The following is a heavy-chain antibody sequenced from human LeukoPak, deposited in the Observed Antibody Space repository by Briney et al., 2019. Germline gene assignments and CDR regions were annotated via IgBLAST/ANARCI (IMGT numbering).Heavy chain of an antibody. V-gene: IGHV4-4*02. CDR1: GGSTSSSNW. CDR2: IYHSGST. Sequence: SGTLSLTCAVSGGSTSSSNWWSWVRQPPGKGLEWIGEIYHSGSTNYNPSLKSRVTISVDKSKNQFSLKLSSVTAADTAVYYCASVPRGPDIAAAGTPGSYYFDYWGQGTLVTVSS. D-gene: IGHD6-13*01. J-gene: IGHJ4*02. CDR3: ASVPRGPDIAAAGTPGSYYFDY.